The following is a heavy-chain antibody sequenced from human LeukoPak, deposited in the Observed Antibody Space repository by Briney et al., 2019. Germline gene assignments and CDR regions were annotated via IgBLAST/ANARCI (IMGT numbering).Heavy chain of an antibody. Sequence: PGGSLRLSCAASGFTFSSYGMHWVRQAPGKGLEWVAVISYDGSNKYYADSVKGRFTISRDNSKNTLYLQMNSLRAEDTAVYYCAKDSVGYCSSTSCYDAPDYWGQGTLVTVSS. CDR1: GFTFSSYG. CDR3: AKDSVGYCSSTSCYDAPDY. D-gene: IGHD2-2*01. J-gene: IGHJ4*02. V-gene: IGHV3-30*18. CDR2: ISYDGSNK.